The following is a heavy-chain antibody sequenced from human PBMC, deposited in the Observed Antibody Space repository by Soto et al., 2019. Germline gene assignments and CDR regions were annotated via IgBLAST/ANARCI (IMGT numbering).Heavy chain of an antibody. J-gene: IGHJ4*02. Sequence: QVHLVQSGAEVKKPGASVKVSCKGSGYIFTTYGITWVRQAPGQGLEGMGWISAHNGNTNYAQKLQGRVTVTRDTATITAYLELRNLRSDDTAVYYCARGRYGDYWGQGALVTVSS. D-gene: IGHD1-1*01. CDR3: ARGRYGDY. CDR1: GYIFTTYG. CDR2: ISAHNGNT. V-gene: IGHV1-18*01.